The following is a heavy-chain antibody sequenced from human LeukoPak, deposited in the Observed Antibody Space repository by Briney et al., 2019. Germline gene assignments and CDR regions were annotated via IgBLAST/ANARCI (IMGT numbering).Heavy chain of an antibody. CDR1: GFTFSSYW. Sequence: GGSLRLSCAASGFTFSSYWMSWVRQAPGKGLEWVANIKQDGSEKYYVDSVKGRFTISRDTAKNSLYLQMNSLRAEDTAVYYCARGWSSGWYYFDYWGQGTLVTVSS. CDR2: IKQDGSEK. CDR3: ARGWSSGWYYFDY. V-gene: IGHV3-7*01. J-gene: IGHJ4*02. D-gene: IGHD6-19*01.